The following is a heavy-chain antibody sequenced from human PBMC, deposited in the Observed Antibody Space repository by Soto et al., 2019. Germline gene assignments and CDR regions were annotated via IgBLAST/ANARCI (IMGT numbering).Heavy chain of an antibody. CDR3: ARDVRCSGGSCYPYYGMDV. Sequence: QVQLVQSGAEVKKPGSSVKVSCKASEGTFSSYAISWVRQAPGQGLEWMGGIIPIFGTANYAQKFQGRVTITADESTSTAYMELSSLRSEDTAVYYCARDVRCSGGSCYPYYGMDVWGQWTTVTVSS. D-gene: IGHD2-15*01. CDR2: IIPIFGTA. CDR1: EGTFSSYA. V-gene: IGHV1-69*01. J-gene: IGHJ6*02.